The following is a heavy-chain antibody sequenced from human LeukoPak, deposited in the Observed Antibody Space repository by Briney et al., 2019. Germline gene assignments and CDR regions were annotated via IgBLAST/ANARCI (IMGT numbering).Heavy chain of an antibody. CDR3: ARDRAGGNYLLDY. D-gene: IGHD1-26*01. Sequence: PSETLSLTCTVSGGSMSNTNLYWTWIRQPAGKRLEWIGRIYTSGSTSYNPSLKSRVTMSVDRSNNQFSLNLDSVTAADTGVYYCARDRAGGNYLLDYWGQGTLVTVSS. J-gene: IGHJ4*02. CDR1: GGSMSNTNLY. CDR2: IYTSGST. V-gene: IGHV4-61*02.